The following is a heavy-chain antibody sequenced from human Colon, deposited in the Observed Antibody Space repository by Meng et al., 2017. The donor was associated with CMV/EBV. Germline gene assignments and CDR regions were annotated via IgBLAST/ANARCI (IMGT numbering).Heavy chain of an antibody. CDR2: INPNSGGT. D-gene: IGHD1-26*01. CDR3: ATVSGGDFDY. Sequence: QVQLVESGAEVKKPGASVKVSCKASGYTFTGYFMYWVRQAPGQGLEWMGSINPNSGGTNYARKFQGRVTMTRDTSINTAYMELSRLRSDDTAVYYCATVSGGDFDYWGQGTLVTVSS. V-gene: IGHV1-2*02. J-gene: IGHJ4*02. CDR1: GYTFTGYF.